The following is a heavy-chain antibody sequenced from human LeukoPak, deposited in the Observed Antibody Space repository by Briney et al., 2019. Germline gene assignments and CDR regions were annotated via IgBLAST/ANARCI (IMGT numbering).Heavy chain of an antibody. V-gene: IGHV3-53*01. CDR3: ARGPPSSGSYGGYTDY. CDR1: GFTVSSNY. D-gene: IGHD3-10*01. J-gene: IGHJ4*02. Sequence: GGSLRLSCTASGFTVSSNYMSWVRQAPGKGLEWVSVIFSGGSTYYADSVKGRFTISRDNSKNTLYLQMNSLRAEDTALYYCARGPPSSGSYGGYTDYWGQGTLVTVSS. CDR2: IFSGGST.